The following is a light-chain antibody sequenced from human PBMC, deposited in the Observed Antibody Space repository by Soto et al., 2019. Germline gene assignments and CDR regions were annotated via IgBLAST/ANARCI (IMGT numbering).Light chain of an antibody. CDR2: DAS. CDR1: QSVYTY. CDR3: QQRSNWPLT. J-gene: IGKJ4*01. V-gene: IGKV3-11*01. Sequence: EVVLTQSPATLSLSPGERATLSCRASQSVYTYLAWYQQKPGQAPRLLIYDASNRATGIPVRFSGSGSGTDVTLTISGLEPEDCAVYYCQQRSNWPLTFGGGTKVEI.